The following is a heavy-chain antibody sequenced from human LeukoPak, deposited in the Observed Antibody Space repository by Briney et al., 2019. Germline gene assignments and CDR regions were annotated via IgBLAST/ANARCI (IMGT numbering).Heavy chain of an antibody. D-gene: IGHD1-26*01. Sequence: PGGSLRLSCAASGFTFSSYSMNWVRQAPGKGLEWVSYISSSSSTIYYADSVKGRFTISRDNAKNSLYLQMNSLRAEDTAVYYCARDGGGSYSLYFDYWGQGTLVTVSS. V-gene: IGHV3-48*01. CDR2: ISSSSSTI. CDR1: GFTFSSYS. CDR3: ARDGGGSYSLYFDY. J-gene: IGHJ4*02.